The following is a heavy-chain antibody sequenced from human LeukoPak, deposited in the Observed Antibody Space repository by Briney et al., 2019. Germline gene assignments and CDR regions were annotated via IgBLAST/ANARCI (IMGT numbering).Heavy chain of an antibody. CDR1: GFTFGDVV. J-gene: IGHJ4*02. CDR2: ISYNGAST. V-gene: IGHV3-23*01. D-gene: IGHD7-27*01. Sequence: PGGSLRLSCVASGFTFGDVVMSWVRQAPGKGLEWVSAISYNGASTDYADSVKGRFAISRDNSKNTLYLQMNSLRAEDTAVYYCARRTGGTKDYWGQGTQVTVSP. CDR3: ARRTGGTKDY.